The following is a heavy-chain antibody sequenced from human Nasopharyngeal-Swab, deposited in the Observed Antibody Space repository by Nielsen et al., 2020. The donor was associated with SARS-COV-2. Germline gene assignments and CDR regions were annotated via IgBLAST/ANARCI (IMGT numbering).Heavy chain of an antibody. D-gene: IGHD6-13*01. V-gene: IGHV1-2*04. CDR1: GYTFTGYY. CDR2: INPNSGGT. J-gene: IGHJ3*02. CDR3: AREGNGVAAAGTEAFDI. Sequence: ASVKVSCKASGYTFTGYYMHWVRQAPGQGLEWMGWINPNSGGTNYAQKFQGWVTMTRDTSISTAYMELSRLRSDDTAVYYCAREGNGVAAAGTEAFDIWGQGTMVTVSS.